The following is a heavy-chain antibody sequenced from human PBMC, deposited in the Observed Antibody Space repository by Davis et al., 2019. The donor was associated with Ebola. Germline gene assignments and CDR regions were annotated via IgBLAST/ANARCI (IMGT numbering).Heavy chain of an antibody. CDR3: ARGRVWFGELLFPIDFDY. CDR2: IYYSGST. J-gene: IGHJ4*02. CDR1: GGSISSSSYY. Sequence: GSLRLSCTVSGGSISSSSYYWGWIRQPPGKGLEWIGSIYYSGSTYYNPSLKSRVTISVDTSKNQFSLKLSSVTAADTAVYYCARGRVWFGELLFPIDFDYWGQGTLVTVSS. V-gene: IGHV4-39*01. D-gene: IGHD3-10*01.